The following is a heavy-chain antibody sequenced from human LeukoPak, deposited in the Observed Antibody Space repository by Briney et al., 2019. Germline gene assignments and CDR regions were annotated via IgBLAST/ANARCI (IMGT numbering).Heavy chain of an antibody. V-gene: IGHV1-46*01. D-gene: IGHD4-17*01. CDR1: GYTFTSYY. Sequence: ASVKVSCKASGYTFTSYYMHWVRQAPGQGLEWMGIINPSSGSTSYAQRFQGRVTMTRDTSTGTVYMELSSLRSEDTAVYYCARRADGDEGYFDYWGQGTLVTVSS. CDR2: INPSSGST. J-gene: IGHJ4*02. CDR3: ARRADGDEGYFDY.